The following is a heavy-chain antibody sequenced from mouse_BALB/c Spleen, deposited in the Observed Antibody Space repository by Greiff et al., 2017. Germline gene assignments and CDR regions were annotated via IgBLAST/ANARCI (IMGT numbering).Heavy chain of an antibody. Sequence: QVHVKQSGAELMKPGASVKISCKATGYTFSSYWIEWVKQRPGHGLEWIGEILPGSGSTNYNEKFKGKATFTADTSSNTAYMQLSSLTSEDSAVYYCARGGTATYYFDYWGQGTTLTVSS. V-gene: IGHV1-9*01. J-gene: IGHJ2*01. CDR2: ILPGSGST. CDR3: ARGGTATYYFDY. CDR1: GYTFSSYW. D-gene: IGHD1-2*01.